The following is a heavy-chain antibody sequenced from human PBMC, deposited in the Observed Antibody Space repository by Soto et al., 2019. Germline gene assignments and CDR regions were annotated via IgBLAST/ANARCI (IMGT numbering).Heavy chain of an antibody. CDR1: GGTFSSYA. CDR3: ASMLVDYSNSQYYYYYYGMDV. Sequence: SVKVSCKASGGTFSSYAISWVRQAPGQGLEWMGGIIPIFGTANYAQKFQGRVTITADKSTSTAYMELSSLRSEDTAVYYCASMLVDYSNSQYYYYYYGMDVWGQGTTVTVSS. D-gene: IGHD4-4*01. CDR2: IIPIFGTA. J-gene: IGHJ6*02. V-gene: IGHV1-69*06.